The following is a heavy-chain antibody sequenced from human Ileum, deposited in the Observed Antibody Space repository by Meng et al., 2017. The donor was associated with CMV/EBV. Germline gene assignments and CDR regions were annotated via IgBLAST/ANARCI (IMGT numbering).Heavy chain of an antibody. Sequence: QVQVQGSGPVLVKPPTTPSLTFCVSGGSISRNYWSWIRQPPGRSLEWIGYISDRESTTYNPSLKSRVTMSLETPKNQFSLKMRSVTAADTAIYYCARRLIYGSGKYFALWGQGTLVTVSS. CDR2: ISDREST. V-gene: IGHV4-59*01. CDR3: ARRLIYGSGKYFAL. CDR1: GGSISRNY. J-gene: IGHJ4*02. D-gene: IGHD3-10*01.